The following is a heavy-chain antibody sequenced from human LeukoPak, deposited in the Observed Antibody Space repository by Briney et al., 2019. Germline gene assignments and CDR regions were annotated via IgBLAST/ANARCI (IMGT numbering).Heavy chain of an antibody. Sequence: PSETLSLTCTVSGGSISSYYWSWIRQPPGKGLEWIGYIYYSGSTNYNPSLKRRVTISVDTSKNQFSLKLSSVTAADTAVYYCARDGLFDAFDIWGQGTMVTVSS. CDR3: ARDGLFDAFDI. CDR2: IYYSGST. V-gene: IGHV4-59*01. J-gene: IGHJ3*02. CDR1: GGSISSYY.